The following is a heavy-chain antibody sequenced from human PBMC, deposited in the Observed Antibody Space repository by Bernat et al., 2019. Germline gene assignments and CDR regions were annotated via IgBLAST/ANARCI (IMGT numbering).Heavy chain of an antibody. Sequence: QVQLVQSGAEVKKPGASVKVSCKASGYTFTSYAMHWVRQAPGQRLEWMGWINAGNGNTKYSQKFQGRGTITREPSASHGYMGLGSLRSEDTAVDYCGRDWSLVEYGMDGWGQGTTVTVSS. CDR3: GRDWSLVEYGMDG. D-gene: IGHD3-16*01. V-gene: IGHV1-3*01. J-gene: IGHJ6*02. CDR1: GYTFTSYA. CDR2: INAGNGNT.